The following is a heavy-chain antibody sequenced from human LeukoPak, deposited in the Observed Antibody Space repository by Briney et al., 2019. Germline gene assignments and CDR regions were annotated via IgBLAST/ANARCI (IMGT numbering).Heavy chain of an antibody. J-gene: IGHJ4*02. Sequence: GGSLRLSCAASGFTFSSYAMSWVRQAPGKGLEWVSAISGSGSNTYYADSVKGRFTISRDNSKNRLYLQMNSLRAEDTAIYYCARAHYSSFDYWGQGTLVTVSS. CDR3: ARAHYSSFDY. CDR1: GFTFSSYA. CDR2: ISGSGSNT. V-gene: IGHV3-23*01. D-gene: IGHD3-22*01.